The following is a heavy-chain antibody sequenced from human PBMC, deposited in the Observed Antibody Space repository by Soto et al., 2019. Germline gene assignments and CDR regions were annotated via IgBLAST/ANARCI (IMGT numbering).Heavy chain of an antibody. J-gene: IGHJ6*02. V-gene: IGHV4-31*03. CDR1: GGSISSGTYY. CDR2: IYYSGST. D-gene: IGHD2-2*01. Sequence: LSLTCTVSGGSISSGTYYWSWIRQHPGKGLEWIGYIYYSGSTYYNPSLKSRVTISVDTSNNQFSLRLSFVTAADTAVYYCARAALVPEGLYYYYHGIDVWGPGTTVTVSS. CDR3: ARAALVPEGLYYYYHGIDV.